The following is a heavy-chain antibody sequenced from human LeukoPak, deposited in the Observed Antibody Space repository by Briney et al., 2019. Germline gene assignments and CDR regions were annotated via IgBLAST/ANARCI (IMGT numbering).Heavy chain of an antibody. V-gene: IGHV3-74*01. J-gene: IGHJ5*02. Sequence: GVSLRLSCAASGFTFSSYWMHWVRQAPGKGLVWVSRINIDGTTTTYADSVKGRFTISRDNAKNTLYLQMNSLRAEDTAVYYCARGDRPEYSTSAAHWFVPWGQGTLVTVSS. CDR2: INIDGTTT. CDR3: ARGDRPEYSTSAAHWFVP. CDR1: GFTFSSYW. D-gene: IGHD6-6*01.